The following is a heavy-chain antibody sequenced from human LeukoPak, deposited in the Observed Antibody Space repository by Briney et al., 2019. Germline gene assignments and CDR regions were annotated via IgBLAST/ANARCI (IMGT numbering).Heavy chain of an antibody. V-gene: IGHV3-74*01. Sequence: GGSLRLSCAASGFTFSGYWMHWVRQAPGKGLEWVSRINIDGATTNYADSVKGRFTISRDNAKNTLHLQMNSLRADDTAVYYCVRGAVETGVWFDPWGQGTLVTVSS. D-gene: IGHD6-19*01. CDR1: GFTFSGYW. J-gene: IGHJ5*02. CDR2: INIDGATT. CDR3: VRGAVETGVWFDP.